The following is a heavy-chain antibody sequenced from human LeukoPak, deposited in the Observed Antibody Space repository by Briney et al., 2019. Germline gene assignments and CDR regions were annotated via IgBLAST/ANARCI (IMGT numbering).Heavy chain of an antibody. Sequence: SETLSLTCTVSGGSISSYYWSWIRQPAGKGLEWIGRIYTSGSPNYNPSLKSRVTISVDSSKNQFSLKLTSVTAADTAVYYCTRTWAHYYSMEVWGKGPTVTVSS. D-gene: IGHD1-26*01. CDR2: IYTSGSP. J-gene: IGHJ6*03. V-gene: IGHV4-4*07. CDR1: GGSISSYY. CDR3: TRTWAHYYSMEV.